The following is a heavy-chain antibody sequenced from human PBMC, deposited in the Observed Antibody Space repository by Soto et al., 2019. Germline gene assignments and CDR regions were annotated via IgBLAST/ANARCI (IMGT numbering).Heavy chain of an antibody. Sequence: QVQLVQSGAEVKKPGASVKVSCKASGYTLTHLYMHWVRQAPGQGLEWMGILNPSGGFTSKAQKFQGRVIMTRDTSTNTVYMELSSLRYEDTAVYYCAVPTLVRDYLRLDVWGQGTTVTVSS. D-gene: IGHD3-10*01. CDR1: GYTLTHLY. J-gene: IGHJ6*02. CDR3: AVPTLVRDYLRLDV. CDR2: LNPSGGFT. V-gene: IGHV1-46*01.